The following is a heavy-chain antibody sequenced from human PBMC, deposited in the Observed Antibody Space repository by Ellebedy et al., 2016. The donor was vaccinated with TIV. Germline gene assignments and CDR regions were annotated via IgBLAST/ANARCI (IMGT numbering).Heavy chain of an antibody. Sequence: DSVKGRFTISRDNSKNTLYLQMNSLRADDTAVYYCARESSLPWLRFPNRMDVWGQGTTVTVSS. CDR3: ARESSLPWLRFPNRMDV. D-gene: IGHD5-12*01. V-gene: IGHV3-30*01. J-gene: IGHJ6*02.